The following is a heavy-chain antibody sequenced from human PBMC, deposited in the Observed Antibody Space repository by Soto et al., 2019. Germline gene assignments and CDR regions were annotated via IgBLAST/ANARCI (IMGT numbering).Heavy chain of an antibody. CDR3: ARDSYGDYYYYYMDV. CDR1: GYTFTSYG. Sequence: GASVKVSCKASGYTFTSYGISWVRQAPGQGLEWMGWISAYNGNTNYAQKLQGRVTMTTDTSTSTAYMELRSLRSDDTAVYYCARDSYGDYYYYYMDVWGKGTTVTVSS. D-gene: IGHD4-17*01. CDR2: ISAYNGNT. V-gene: IGHV1-18*01. J-gene: IGHJ6*03.